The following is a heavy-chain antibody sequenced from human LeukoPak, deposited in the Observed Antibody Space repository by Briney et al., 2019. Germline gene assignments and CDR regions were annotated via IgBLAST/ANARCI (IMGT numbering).Heavy chain of an antibody. CDR1: GGTFSSYA. V-gene: IGHV1-69*05. J-gene: IGHJ4*02. CDR3: ARDVYYDFWSGYISH. CDR2: IIPIFGTA. D-gene: IGHD3-3*01. Sequence: SVKVSCKASGGTFSSYAISWVRQAPGQGLEWMGRIIPIFGTANYAQKFQGRVTITTDESTSTAYMELSSLRSEDTAVYYCARDVYYDFWSGYISHWGQGTLVSVSS.